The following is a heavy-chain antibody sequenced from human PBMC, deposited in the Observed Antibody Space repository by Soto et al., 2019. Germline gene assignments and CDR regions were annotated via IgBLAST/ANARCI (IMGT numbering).Heavy chain of an antibody. CDR2: IYYSGST. D-gene: IGHD2-2*01. CDR1: GGSISSSSYY. Sequence: PSETLSLTCTVSGGSISSSSYYWGWIRQPPGKGLEWIGSIYYSGSTYYNPSLKSRVTISVDTSKNQFSLKLSSVTAADTAVYYCARHFRGTIVVVPAAVDYWGQGTLVTVSS. CDR3: ARHFRGTIVVVPAAVDY. J-gene: IGHJ4*02. V-gene: IGHV4-39*01.